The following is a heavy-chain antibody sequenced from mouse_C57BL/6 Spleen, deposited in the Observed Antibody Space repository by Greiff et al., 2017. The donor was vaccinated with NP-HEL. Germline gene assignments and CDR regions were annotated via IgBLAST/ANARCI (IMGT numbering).Heavy chain of an antibody. CDR3: TRYRWLGDY. V-gene: IGHV1-15*01. CDR2: IDPETGGT. D-gene: IGHD1-1*02. CDR1: GYTFTDYE. Sequence: QVQLQQSGAELVRPGASVTLSCKASGYTFTDYEMHWVKQTPVHGLEWIGAIDPETGGTAYNQKFKGKAILTADKSSSTAYMELRSLTSEDSAVYYCTRYRWLGDYWGQGTTLTVSS. J-gene: IGHJ2*01.